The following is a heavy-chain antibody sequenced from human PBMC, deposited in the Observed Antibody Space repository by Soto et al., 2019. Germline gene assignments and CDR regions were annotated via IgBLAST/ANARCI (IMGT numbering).Heavy chain of an antibody. CDR1: GFIFTSDS. V-gene: IGHV3-48*02. CDR3: ARDLSYAFDY. CDR2: IRIDSNHI. J-gene: IGHJ4*02. D-gene: IGHD1-26*01. Sequence: EVQLVESGGGLVQPGGSLRLSCAASGFIFTSDSMNWVRQAPGKGLEWLSYIRIDSNHIGYADSVRGRFTISSDIAKNFLYLQMNSLRDEDTAVYYCARDLSYAFDYWGQGTLVTVSS.